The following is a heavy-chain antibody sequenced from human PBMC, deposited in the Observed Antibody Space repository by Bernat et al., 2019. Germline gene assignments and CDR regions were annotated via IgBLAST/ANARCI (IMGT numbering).Heavy chain of an antibody. V-gene: IGHV4-34*01. CDR3: ARFDIRPGYCSSTSCYDGAITRNYFYYTDV. CDR2: ISHSGST. Sequence: QVQVQQWGAGLLKPSETLSLTCAVYGESFSGYYWSWVRQPPGKGLEWLGEISHSGSTNYNPSLKSRVTISVDPSKNQFSLKLRSVIAADTAVYYCARFDIRPGYCSSTSCYDGAITRNYFYYTDVWGKGTSVTVSS. J-gene: IGHJ6*03. D-gene: IGHD2-2*01. CDR1: GESFSGYY.